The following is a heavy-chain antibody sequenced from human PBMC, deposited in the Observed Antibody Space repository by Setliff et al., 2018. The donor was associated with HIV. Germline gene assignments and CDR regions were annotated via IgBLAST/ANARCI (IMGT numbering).Heavy chain of an antibody. CDR1: GGTFSSYA. D-gene: IGHD2-2*01. CDR3: ARDIGYCSSTSCYHAFDI. J-gene: IGHJ3*02. V-gene: IGHV1-69*13. CDR2: IIPIFGTA. Sequence: SVKVSCKASGGTFSSYAISWVRQAPGQGLQWMGGIIPIFGTANYAQKFQGRVTITADESTSTAYMELSSLRSEDTAVYCCARDIGYCSSTSCYHAFDIWGQGTMVTVSS.